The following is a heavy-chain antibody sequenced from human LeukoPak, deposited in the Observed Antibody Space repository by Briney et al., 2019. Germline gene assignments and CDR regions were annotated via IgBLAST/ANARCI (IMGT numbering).Heavy chain of an antibody. J-gene: IGHJ4*02. Sequence: SETLSLTCTVSGGSISTQYCSWIRQPPGKGLEWIGYIYYRGSTNYNPTLKSRVTISVDTSKNQFSLKLGSVSAADTAVYYCAGSRRSGWSPGDYWGQGTLVTVSS. CDR2: IYYRGST. V-gene: IGHV4-59*11. CDR3: AGSRRSGWSPGDY. D-gene: IGHD6-19*01. CDR1: GGSISTQY.